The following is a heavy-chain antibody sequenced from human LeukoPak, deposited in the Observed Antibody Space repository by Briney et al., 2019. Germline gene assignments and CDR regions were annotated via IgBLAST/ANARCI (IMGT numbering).Heavy chain of an antibody. CDR1: GGTFSSYA. CDR3: ARDLERTSGAFDI. V-gene: IGHV1-69*13. CDR2: IIPIFGTA. Sequence: ASVKVSCKASGGTFSSYAISWVRQAPGQGLEWMGGIIPIFGTANYAQKLQGRVTITADESTSTAYMELSSLRSEDTAVYYCARDLERTSGAFDIWGQGTMVTVSS. J-gene: IGHJ3*02. D-gene: IGHD3-3*01.